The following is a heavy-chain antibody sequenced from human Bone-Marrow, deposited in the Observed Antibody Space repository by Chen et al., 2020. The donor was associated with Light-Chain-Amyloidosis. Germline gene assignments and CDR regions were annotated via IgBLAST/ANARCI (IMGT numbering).Heavy chain of an antibody. CDR1: GFRFKDYE. D-gene: IGHD1-1*01. CDR2: ISGSGNTI. J-gene: IGHJ3*02. V-gene: IGHV3-48*03. Sequence: VQLVESGGGLVQPGGSLRLSCAASGFRFKDYELNWVRQAPGKGLEWISYISGSGNTIFYATSVKGRFTISRDNAKSSLYLQMNRLTAEDTAVYYCARVGFYNWNVHNAFDIWGQGTMVTVSS. CDR3: ARVGFYNWNVHNAFDI.